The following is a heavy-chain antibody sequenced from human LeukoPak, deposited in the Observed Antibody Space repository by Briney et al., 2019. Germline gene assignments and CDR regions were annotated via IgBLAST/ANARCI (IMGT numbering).Heavy chain of an antibody. J-gene: IGHJ4*02. V-gene: IGHV3-23*01. Sequence: GGSLRLSCAASGFTFSSYAMTWVRQAPGKGLEWVSAIRGSGGTTYYADSVKGRFTISRDNSKNTVYLQMNSLRAEDTAVYYCAKDTLGLFDYWGQGTLVTVSS. CDR2: IRGSGGTT. CDR3: AKDTLGLFDY. CDR1: GFTFSSYA.